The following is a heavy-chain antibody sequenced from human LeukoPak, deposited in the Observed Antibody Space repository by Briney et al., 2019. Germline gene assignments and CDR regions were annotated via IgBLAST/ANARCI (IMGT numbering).Heavy chain of an antibody. D-gene: IGHD5/OR15-5a*01. J-gene: IGHJ4*02. V-gene: IGHV4-39*01. CDR2: MHYSGII. CDR3: ASVYDDRYFDY. CDR1: GGSISSSSYY. Sequence: SETLSLTCTVSGGSISSSSYYWGWIRQPPGKGLEWTGRMHYSGIIHYNPSLKSRVTISVDTSKNQFSLKLSSVTAADTAVYYCASVYDDRYFDYWGRGTLVTVSS.